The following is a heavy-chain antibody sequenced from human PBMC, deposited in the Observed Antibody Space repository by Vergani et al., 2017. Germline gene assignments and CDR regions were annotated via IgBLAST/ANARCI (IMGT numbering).Heavy chain of an antibody. Sequence: VQLVESGGGVVQPGRSLRLSCAASGFTFSSDGMHWVRQAPGKGLEWVAVISYDGSNKYYADSVKGRFTISRDNSKNTLYLQMNSLRAEDTAVYYCAKEIFGVVPLGAFDIWGQGTMVTVSS. J-gene: IGHJ3*02. V-gene: IGHV3-30*18. CDR1: GFTFSSDG. D-gene: IGHD3-3*01. CDR2: ISYDGSNK. CDR3: AKEIFGVVPLGAFDI.